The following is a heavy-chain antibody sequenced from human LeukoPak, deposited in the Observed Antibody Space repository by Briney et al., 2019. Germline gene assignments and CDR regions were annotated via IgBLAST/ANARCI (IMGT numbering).Heavy chain of an antibody. J-gene: IGHJ4*02. Sequence: SETLSLTCTVSGASISNYYWSWIRQPPGKGLEWIGYMYYSGSTNYNPSLKSRVTISIDSSKGQFSLKLSSVTAADTAVYFCARDRGYSGSFDYWGQGTLVTVSS. CDR3: ARDRGYSGSFDY. CDR2: MYYSGST. CDR1: GASISNYY. D-gene: IGHD5-12*01. V-gene: IGHV4-59*01.